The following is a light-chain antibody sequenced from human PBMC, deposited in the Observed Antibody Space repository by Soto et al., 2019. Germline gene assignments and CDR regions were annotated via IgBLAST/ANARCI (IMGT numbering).Light chain of an antibody. V-gene: IGKV3D-15*01. CDR3: QQYTNWPLT. CDR1: QTVRDN. CDR2: GAT. Sequence: EVVMTQSPATLSVSPGERATLSCRASQTVRDNLGWYQQKPGQPPRLLIYGATTRATGIPARFSGSGSGTAVDLTSSSLQYEDFAVYYCQQYTNWPLTFGGGTNVEIK. J-gene: IGKJ4*01.